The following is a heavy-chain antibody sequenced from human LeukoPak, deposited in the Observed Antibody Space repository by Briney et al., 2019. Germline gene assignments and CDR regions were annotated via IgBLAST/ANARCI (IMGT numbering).Heavy chain of an antibody. Sequence: GASVKVSCKASGYTFTGYYMHWVRQAPGQGLEWMGRIIPNSGGTNYAQKFQGRVTMTRDTSISTAYMELSRLRSDDTAVYYCARLPGIAVAGGLDYWGQGTLVTVSS. V-gene: IGHV1-2*06. CDR2: IIPNSGGT. J-gene: IGHJ4*02. D-gene: IGHD6-19*01. CDR3: ARLPGIAVAGGLDY. CDR1: GYTFTGYY.